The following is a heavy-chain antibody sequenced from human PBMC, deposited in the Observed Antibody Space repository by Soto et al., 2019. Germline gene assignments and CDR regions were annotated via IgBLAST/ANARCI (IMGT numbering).Heavy chain of an antibody. CDR1: GFTFSSYG. D-gene: IGHD3-10*01. J-gene: IGHJ4*02. CDR2: SSATGAGT. V-gene: IGHV3-23*01. CDR3: AKDRRAGGNYGFYSDF. Sequence: EVQLLESGGGLVQPGGSLRLSCAASGFTFSSYGMTWVRQAPGKGLEWVSFSSATGAGTYYADSVKGRFTISRDNSKNTLFLQTTSLRADETAVDYCAKDRRAGGNYGFYSDFWGQGALVSVSS.